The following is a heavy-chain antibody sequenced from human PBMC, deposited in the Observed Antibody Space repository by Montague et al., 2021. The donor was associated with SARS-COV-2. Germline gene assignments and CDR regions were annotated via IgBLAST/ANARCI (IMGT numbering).Heavy chain of an antibody. J-gene: IGHJ4*02. Sequence: SETLSLTCSMSGVSVIPDICYWAWIGQPTGKGLVWIGSVYSNGRNYPNPSPSSRLSTYVDTSRSQFSFTLRSVTAADTAIYYCARHGNYYDSRSYLLWGQGANVTVSS. V-gene: IGHV4-39*01. CDR1: GVSVIPDICY. D-gene: IGHD3-22*01. CDR3: ARHGNYYDSRSYLL. CDR2: VYSNGRN.